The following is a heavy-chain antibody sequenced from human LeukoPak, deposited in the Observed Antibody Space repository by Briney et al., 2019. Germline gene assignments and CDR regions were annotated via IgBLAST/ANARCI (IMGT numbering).Heavy chain of an antibody. J-gene: IGHJ4*02. D-gene: IGHD6-13*01. CDR2: INHSGST. V-gene: IGHV4-34*01. CDR3: ARGSIAAAV. Sequence: PSETLSLTCAVHGGSFSGYYWSWIRQPPGKGLEWIGEINHSGSTNYNPSLKSRVTISVDTSKNQFSLKLSSVTAADTAVYYCARGSIAAAVWGQGTLVTVSS. CDR1: GGSFSGYY.